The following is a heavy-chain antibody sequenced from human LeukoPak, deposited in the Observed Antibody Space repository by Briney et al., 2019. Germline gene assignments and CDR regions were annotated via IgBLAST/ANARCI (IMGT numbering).Heavy chain of an antibody. D-gene: IGHD3-16*01. J-gene: IGHJ4*02. V-gene: IGHV3-30*18. CDR3: AKGGEFDY. CDR1: GFTFSSYG. Sequence: GGSLRLSCAASGFTFSSYGMHWVRQAPGKGLEWVALISYGGSSKYYADSVKGRFTISRDNSKNTLYLQMNSLRAEDTAVYYCAKGGEFDYWGQGTLVTVSS. CDR2: ISYGGSSK.